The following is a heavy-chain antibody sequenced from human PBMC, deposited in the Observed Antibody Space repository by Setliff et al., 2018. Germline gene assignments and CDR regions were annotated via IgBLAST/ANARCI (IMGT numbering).Heavy chain of an antibody. V-gene: IGHV5-51*01. Sequence: GESLKISCKGSGNRFTSNWIGWVRQMPGKGLEWMGIIYPGDSDTRYSPSFQGQVTISADKSISTAYLQWSSLKASDTAIYYCARVGTAGGYYFDFWGQGALVTVSS. J-gene: IGHJ4*02. CDR1: GNRFTSNW. D-gene: IGHD2-15*01. CDR3: ARVGTAGGYYFDF. CDR2: IYPGDSDT.